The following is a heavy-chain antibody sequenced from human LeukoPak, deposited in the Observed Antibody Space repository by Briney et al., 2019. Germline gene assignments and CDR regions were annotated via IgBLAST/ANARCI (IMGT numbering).Heavy chain of an antibody. CDR2: ISWNSGSI. CDR3: AKDMRDYYDSSGHLDY. J-gene: IGHJ4*02. CDR1: GFTFDDYA. V-gene: IGHV3-9*01. Sequence: PGGSLRLSCAASGFTFDDYAMHWVRQAPGKGLEWVSGISWNSGSIGYADSVKGRFTISRDNAKNSLYLQMNSLRAEDTALYYCAKDMRDYYDSSGHLDYWGQGTLVTVSS. D-gene: IGHD3-22*01.